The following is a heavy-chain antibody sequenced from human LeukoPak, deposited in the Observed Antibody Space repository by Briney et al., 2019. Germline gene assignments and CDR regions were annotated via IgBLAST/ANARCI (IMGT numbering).Heavy chain of an antibody. CDR2: ISYDGSNK. Sequence: GGSLRLSCAASGFTFSPYGMHWVRQAPGKGLEWVAHISYDGSNKYYAVSVKGRLTISRDNSRSTLYLQMNSLRADDTAVYYCARDVGDSSGYYPGYWGQGTLVTVSS. D-gene: IGHD3-22*01. J-gene: IGHJ4*02. CDR3: ARDVGDSSGYYPGY. V-gene: IGHV3-30*03. CDR1: GFTFSPYG.